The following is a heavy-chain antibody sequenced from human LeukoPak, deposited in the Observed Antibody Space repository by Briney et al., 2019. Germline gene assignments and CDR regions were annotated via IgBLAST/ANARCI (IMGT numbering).Heavy chain of an antibody. CDR1: GGSFSGYY. J-gene: IGHJ5*02. CDR3: ARVSPGRSYYYGSGSYSNWFDP. CDR2: INHSGST. D-gene: IGHD3-10*01. V-gene: IGHV4-34*01. Sequence: SETLSLTCAVYGGSFSGYYWSWIRQPPGKGLEWIGEINHSGSTNYNPSLKSRVTISVDTSENQFSLKLSSVTAADTAVYYCARVSPGRSYYYGSGSYSNWFDPWGQGTLVTVSS.